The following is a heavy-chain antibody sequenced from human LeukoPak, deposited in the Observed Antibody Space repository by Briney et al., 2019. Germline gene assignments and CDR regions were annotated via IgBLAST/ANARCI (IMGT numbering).Heavy chain of an antibody. CDR1: GYSISSGYY. D-gene: IGHD2-2*01. Sequence: SETLSLTCAVSGYSISSGYYWGWIRQPPGKGLEWIGSIYHSGGTYYNPSLKSRVTISVDTSMNPFSLKLSSVTAADTAVYYCARQRGCSSTSCYRFDYWGQGTLVTVSS. V-gene: IGHV4-38-2*01. CDR3: ARQRGCSSTSCYRFDY. J-gene: IGHJ4*02. CDR2: IYHSGGT.